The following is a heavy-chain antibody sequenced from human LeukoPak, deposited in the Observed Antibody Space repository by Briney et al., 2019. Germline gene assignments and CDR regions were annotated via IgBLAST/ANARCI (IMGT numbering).Heavy chain of an antibody. J-gene: IGHJ4*02. D-gene: IGHD5-12*01. CDR2: IYTSGST. Sequence: SETLSLTCTVSGGSISSYYWSWIRQPPGKGLEWIGYIYTSGSTNYNPSLKSRVTISVDTSKNQFSLKLTSVTAADTAVYYCARDYYGGYGENYFDYWGQGSLVTVSS. CDR3: ARDYYGGYGENYFDY. CDR1: GGSISSYY. V-gene: IGHV4-4*09.